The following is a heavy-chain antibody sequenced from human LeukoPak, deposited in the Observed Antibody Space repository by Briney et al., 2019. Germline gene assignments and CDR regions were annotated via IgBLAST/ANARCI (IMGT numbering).Heavy chain of an antibody. V-gene: IGHV4-39*07. D-gene: IGHD6-19*01. CDR1: GGSISSYY. CDR2: IYYSGST. J-gene: IGHJ1*01. CDR3: ARDRGYSSGWYGLGDFQH. Sequence: SETLSLTCTVSGGSISSYYWGWIRQPPGKGLEWIGSIYYSGSTYYNPSLKSRVTISVDTSKNQFSLKLSSVTAADTAVYYCARDRGYSSGWYGLGDFQHWGQGTLVTVSS.